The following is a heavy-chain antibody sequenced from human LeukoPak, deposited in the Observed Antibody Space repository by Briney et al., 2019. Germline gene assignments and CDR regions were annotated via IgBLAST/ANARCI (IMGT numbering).Heavy chain of an antibody. CDR3: ARRGSGTYFLDY. D-gene: IGHD1-26*01. CDR2: IYYSGTT. Sequence: PSETLSLTCTVSGGSISSYYWSWIRQPPGKGLGWIGYIYYSGTTNYNPSLKSRVTISVDTSKNQFSLKLSSVTAADTAVYYCARRGSGTYFLDYWGQGTLVTVSS. J-gene: IGHJ4*02. V-gene: IGHV4-59*08. CDR1: GGSISSYY.